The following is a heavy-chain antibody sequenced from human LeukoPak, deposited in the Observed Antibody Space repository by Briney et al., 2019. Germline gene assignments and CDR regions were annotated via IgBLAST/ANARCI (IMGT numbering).Heavy chain of an antibody. V-gene: IGHV3-15*01. Sequence: GGSLRLSCAASGFTFSTAWMSWVRQAPGKGLEWVGRIKSKADGGTIDYAAPVKGRVTISRDDSKNTLYLQVNSLKTEDTAVYYCSTDREMGADFDYWGQGTLVTVS. CDR1: GFTFSTAW. CDR3: STDREMGADFDY. D-gene: IGHD1-26*01. J-gene: IGHJ4*02. CDR2: IKSKADGGTI.